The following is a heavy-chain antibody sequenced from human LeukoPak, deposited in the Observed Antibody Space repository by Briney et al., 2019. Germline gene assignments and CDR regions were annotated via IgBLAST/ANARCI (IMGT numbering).Heavy chain of an antibody. J-gene: IGHJ4*02. CDR3: ARVRRPHYYDSSDYLDY. CDR1: GGSISSGGYY. CDR2: IYYSGST. D-gene: IGHD3-22*01. Sequence: PSETLSLTCTVSGGSISSGGYYWSWIRQHPGKGLEWIGYIYYSGSTYYNPSLKSRVTISVDTSKNQFSLKLSSVTAADTAVYYCARVRRPHYYDSSDYLDYWGQGTLVTVSS. V-gene: IGHV4-31*03.